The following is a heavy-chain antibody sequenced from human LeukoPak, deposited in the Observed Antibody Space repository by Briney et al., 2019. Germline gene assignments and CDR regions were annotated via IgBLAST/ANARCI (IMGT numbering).Heavy chain of an antibody. D-gene: IGHD3-10*01. V-gene: IGHV3-21*01. Sequence: PGGSLRLSCAASGFTFSSYSMNWVRQAPGKGLEWVSSISSSSSYIYYADSVKGRFTISRDNAKNSLYLQMNSLRAEDTAVYYCAREGAGEVRGVITPYYFDYWGQGTLVTVSS. CDR3: AREGAGEVRGVITPYYFDY. CDR2: ISSSSSYI. CDR1: GFTFSSYS. J-gene: IGHJ4*02.